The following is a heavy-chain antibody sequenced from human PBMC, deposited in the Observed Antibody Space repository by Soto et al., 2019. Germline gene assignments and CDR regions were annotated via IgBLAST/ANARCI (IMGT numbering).Heavy chain of an antibody. CDR3: ARVARYCSSTSCYVWEDYYYYYMDV. J-gene: IGHJ6*03. Sequence: GGSLRLSCAASGFTFSSYSMNWVRQAPGKGLEWVSYISSSSSTIYYADSVKGRFTISRDNAKNSLYLQMNSLRAEDTAVYYCARVARYCSSTSCYVWEDYYYYYMDVWGKGTTVTVSS. V-gene: IGHV3-48*01. CDR2: ISSSSSTI. CDR1: GFTFSSYS. D-gene: IGHD2-2*01.